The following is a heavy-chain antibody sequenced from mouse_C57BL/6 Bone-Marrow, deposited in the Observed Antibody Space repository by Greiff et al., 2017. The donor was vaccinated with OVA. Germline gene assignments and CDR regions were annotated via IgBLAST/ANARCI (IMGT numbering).Heavy chain of an antibody. CDR2: IDPSDSYT. CDR3: ARDSDY. J-gene: IGHJ2*01. V-gene: IGHV1-59*01. Sequence: QVQLQQPGAELVRPGTSVKLSCKASGYTFTSYWMHWVKQRPGQGLEWIGVIDPSDSYTNYNQKFKGKATLTVDTSSSTAYMQLSSLTSEDSADYYCARDSDYWGQGTTLTVSS. CDR1: GYTFTSYW.